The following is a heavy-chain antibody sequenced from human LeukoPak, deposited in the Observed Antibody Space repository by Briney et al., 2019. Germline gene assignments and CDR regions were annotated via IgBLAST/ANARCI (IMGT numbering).Heavy chain of an antibody. CDR3: AKAPFSVSGAGYFDY. Sequence: GGSLRLSCAATGLSLSSNFMSWVRQAPGKGLEWVSAICGGGGSTYYADSAKGRFTISRDNSKNTLYLQMNSLRAEDTAVYHCAKAPFSVSGAGYFDYWGEGTLLTVSS. V-gene: IGHV3-23*01. CDR2: ICGGGGST. J-gene: IGHJ4*02. CDR1: GLSLSSNF. D-gene: IGHD5/OR15-5a*01.